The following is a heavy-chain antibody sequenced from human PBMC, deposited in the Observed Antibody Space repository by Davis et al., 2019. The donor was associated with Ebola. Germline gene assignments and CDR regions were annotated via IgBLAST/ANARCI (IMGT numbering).Heavy chain of an antibody. D-gene: IGHD3-10*02. CDR1: GYTFIGYY. CDR3: ARDRRGFNYVTFDY. J-gene: IGHJ4*02. V-gene: IGHV1-2*04. Sequence: ASVKVSCKASGYTFIGYYIQWVRQAPGQGLEWMGWINPKSGDTNSAQKFQDWVSLTRDTSISTAYMELSSLKFDDTATYYCARDRRGFNYVTFDYWGQGTLVTVSS. CDR2: INPKSGDT.